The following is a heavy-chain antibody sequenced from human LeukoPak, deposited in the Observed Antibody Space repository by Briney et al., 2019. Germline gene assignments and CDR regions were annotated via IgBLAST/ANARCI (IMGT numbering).Heavy chain of an antibody. V-gene: IGHV3-7*03. CDR2: IKQDGSEK. D-gene: IGHD3-16*01. CDR3: ATSYDMGWLIGY. Sequence: GGSLRLSCAASGFTFGDTWMNWVRQVPGQGLEWVANIKQDGSEKFYVASVKGRFTISRDNGKSSLYLQMNSLRAEDTAMYYCATSYDMGWLIGYWGQGTLVTVSS. CDR1: GFTFGDTW. J-gene: IGHJ4*02.